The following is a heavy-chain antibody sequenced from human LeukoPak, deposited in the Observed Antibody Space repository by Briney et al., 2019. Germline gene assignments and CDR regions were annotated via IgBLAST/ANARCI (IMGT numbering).Heavy chain of an antibody. J-gene: IGHJ6*03. D-gene: IGHD3-22*01. CDR2: MNPNSGNT. Sequence: ASVKVSCKASGYTFTSYDINWVRQAAGQGLEWMGWMNPNSGNTGYAQKFQGRVTMTRKTSISTAYMELSSLRSEDTAVYYCARGGTYYYDSSGYYYVPRRDYYMDVWGKGTTVTVSS. CDR1: GYTFTSYD. V-gene: IGHV1-8*01. CDR3: ARGGTYYYDSSGYYYVPRRDYYMDV.